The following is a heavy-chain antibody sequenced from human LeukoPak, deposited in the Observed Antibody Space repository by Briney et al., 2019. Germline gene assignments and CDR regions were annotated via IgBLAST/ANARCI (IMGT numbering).Heavy chain of an antibody. CDR2: ISSRSSFK. CDR1: GFTLSSHR. CDR3: AKDGGFWSDYSYFDY. Sequence: GGSLRLSCAASGFTLSSHRVDWVRQAPGKGLEWVSSISSRSSFKDYADSVKGRFTISRDNAKNLLYVQMNSLRAEDTAVYFCAKDGGFWSDYSYFDYWGQGTQVTVSS. J-gene: IGHJ4*02. V-gene: IGHV3-21*06. D-gene: IGHD3-3*01.